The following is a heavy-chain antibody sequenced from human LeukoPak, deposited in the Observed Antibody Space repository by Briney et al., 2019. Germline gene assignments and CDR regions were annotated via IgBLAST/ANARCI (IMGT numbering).Heavy chain of an antibody. Sequence: ASVKVSCKASGYTFTSYGISWVRQAPGQGLEWMGWISAYNGNTNYAQKLQGRVTMTTDTSTSTAYMELRSLRSEDTAVYYCARDQFVSTSYGSGRIDAFDIWGQGTMVTVSS. V-gene: IGHV1-18*01. CDR3: ARDQFVSTSYGSGRIDAFDI. J-gene: IGHJ3*02. CDR1: GYTFTSYG. CDR2: ISAYNGNT. D-gene: IGHD3-10*01.